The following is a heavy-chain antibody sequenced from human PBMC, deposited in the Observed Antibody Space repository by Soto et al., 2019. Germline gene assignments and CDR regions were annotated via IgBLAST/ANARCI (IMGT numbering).Heavy chain of an antibody. CDR2: IYYSGST. D-gene: IGHD1-26*01. CDR3: ARGAWDLTRGVDY. V-gene: IGHV4-59*01. Sequence: LPETLSLTCTVSGGSISSYYWSWIRQPPGKGLEWIGYIYYSGSTNYNPSLKSRVTISVDTSKNQFSLKLSSVTAADTAVYYCARGAWDLTRGVDYWGQGTLVTVSS. CDR1: GGSISSYY. J-gene: IGHJ4*02.